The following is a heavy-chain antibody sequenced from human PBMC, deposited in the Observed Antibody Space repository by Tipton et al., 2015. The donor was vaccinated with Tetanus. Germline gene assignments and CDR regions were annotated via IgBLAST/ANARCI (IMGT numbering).Heavy chain of an antibody. V-gene: IGHV4-39*01. CDR2: IYESGDT. CDR1: GGSIRGGTFY. D-gene: IGHD1-26*01. J-gene: IGHJ4*02. CDR3: ARHHSGPFTPFDY. Sequence: TLSLTCTVSGGSIRGGTFYWGWIRQPPGKGLEWIGSIYESGDTYYIPSLKSRVTISVDTSKNQFSLNLNSMAAADTGVYYCARHHSGPFTPFDYWGQGNLFTVSS.